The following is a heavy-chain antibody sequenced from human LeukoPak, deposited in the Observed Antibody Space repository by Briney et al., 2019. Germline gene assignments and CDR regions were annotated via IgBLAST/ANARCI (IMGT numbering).Heavy chain of an antibody. CDR1: GYGFTNYW. CDR2: IYPGDSDT. CDR3: ARHASYYGSGSYYFREIDY. Sequence: RANLKISRKGTGYGFTNYWNGWVRQMTRKGLEWMGIIYPGDSDTRYSPSFQGQVTISADKSISTAYLQWSSLKASDTAMYYCARHASYYGSGSYYFREIDYWGQGTLVTVSS. V-gene: IGHV5-51*01. J-gene: IGHJ4*02. D-gene: IGHD3-10*01.